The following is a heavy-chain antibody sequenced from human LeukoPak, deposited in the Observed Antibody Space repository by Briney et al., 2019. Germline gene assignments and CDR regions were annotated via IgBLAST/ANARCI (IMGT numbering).Heavy chain of an antibody. J-gene: IGHJ6*02. CDR2: ISWDGGST. CDR1: GFTFDDYT. V-gene: IGHV3-43*01. Sequence: GGSLRLSCAASGFTFDDYTMHWVRQAPGKGLEWVSLISWDGGSTYYADSVKGRFTISRDNSKNSLYLQMNSLRTEDTALYYCANDMAAGYCSGGSCYYYGMDVWGQGTTVTVSS. D-gene: IGHD2-15*01. CDR3: ANDMAAGYCSGGSCYYYGMDV.